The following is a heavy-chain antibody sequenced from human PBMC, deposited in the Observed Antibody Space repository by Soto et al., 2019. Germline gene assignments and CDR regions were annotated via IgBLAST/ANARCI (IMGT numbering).Heavy chain of an antibody. CDR2: IYYSGST. Sequence: SETLSLTCTVSGGSISSYYWSWIRQPPGKGLEWIGYIYYSGSTKYNPSLKSRVTISVDTSKNQFALKLSSVTAADTGVYYCARVDYCSGGSCYPIDYWGQGTLVTVSS. V-gene: IGHV4-59*01. D-gene: IGHD2-15*01. CDR3: ARVDYCSGGSCYPIDY. CDR1: GGSISSYY. J-gene: IGHJ4*02.